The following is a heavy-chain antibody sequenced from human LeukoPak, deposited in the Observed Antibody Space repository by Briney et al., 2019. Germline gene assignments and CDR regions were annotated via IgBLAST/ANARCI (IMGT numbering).Heavy chain of an antibody. CDR2: INPSGGST. D-gene: IGHD3-3*01. CDR1: GYTFTTYY. Sequence: ASVKVSCKASGYTFTTYYMHWVRQAPGQGLEWMGIINPSGGSTNYAEKFQGRVTMTRDTSTRTVYMELSSLRSEDTAIYYCANMVSSDNDFWSGYYRGLLPGDAFDIWGQGTMVTVSS. J-gene: IGHJ3*02. V-gene: IGHV1-46*01. CDR3: ANMVSSDNDFWSGYYRGLLPGDAFDI.